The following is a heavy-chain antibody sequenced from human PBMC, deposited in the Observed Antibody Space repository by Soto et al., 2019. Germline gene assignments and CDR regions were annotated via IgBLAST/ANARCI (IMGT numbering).Heavy chain of an antibody. D-gene: IGHD3-10*01. J-gene: IGHJ5*02. CDR3: ARDATYYGSGIIITWFDP. CDR1: GFTFSTYN. V-gene: IGHV3-48*02. CDR2: ISSSGSTL. Sequence: GGSLRLSCAASGFTFSTYNMNWVRQAPGKGLEWVSYISSSGSTLYYADSVKGRFTISRDNARNSLFLQMNGLRDEDTAVYYCARDATYYGSGIIITWFDPWGQGTLVTVSS.